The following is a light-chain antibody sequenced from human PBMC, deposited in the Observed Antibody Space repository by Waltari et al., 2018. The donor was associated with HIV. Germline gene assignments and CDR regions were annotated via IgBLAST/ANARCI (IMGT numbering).Light chain of an antibody. CDR1: SSDVGGYNY. J-gene: IGLJ3*02. CDR3: SSYTTRSTPDPNWV. CDR2: EVS. V-gene: IGLV2-14*01. Sequence: QSALTQPASVSGSPGQSITISCTGTSSDVGGYNYVSWYQQHPGKAPKLMIFEVSNRPSGVSNRFSGSKSVNTAYMTISGLQAEDEADYYCSSYTTRSTPDPNWVFGGGTKLTVL.